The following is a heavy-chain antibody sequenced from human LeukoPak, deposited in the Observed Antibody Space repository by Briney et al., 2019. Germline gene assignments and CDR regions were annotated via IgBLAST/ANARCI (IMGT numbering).Heavy chain of an antibody. V-gene: IGHV3-7*01. CDR2: IKQDGSEK. J-gene: IGHJ5*02. Sequence: PGRSLRLSCAASGFTFSSYWMHWVRQAPGKGLEWVANIKQDGSEKYYVDSVKGRFTISRDNAKNSLYLQMNSLRAEDTAVYYCARSIAARFRWFDPWGQGTLVTVSS. D-gene: IGHD6-6*01. CDR3: ARSIAARFRWFDP. CDR1: GFTFSSYW.